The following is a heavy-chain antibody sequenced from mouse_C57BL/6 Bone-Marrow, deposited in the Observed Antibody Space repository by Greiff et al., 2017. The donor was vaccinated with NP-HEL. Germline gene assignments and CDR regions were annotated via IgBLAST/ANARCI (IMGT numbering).Heavy chain of an antibody. V-gene: IGHV5-9-1*02. Sequence: EVQRVESGEGLVKPGGSLKLSCAASGFTFSSYAMSWVRQTPEKRLEWVAYISSGGDYIYYADTVKGRFTISRDNARNTLYLQMSSLKSEDTAMYYCTRERGYGNYAWFAYWGQGTLVTVSA. CDR1: GFTFSSYA. CDR2: ISSGGDYI. D-gene: IGHD2-1*01. CDR3: TRERGYGNYAWFAY. J-gene: IGHJ3*01.